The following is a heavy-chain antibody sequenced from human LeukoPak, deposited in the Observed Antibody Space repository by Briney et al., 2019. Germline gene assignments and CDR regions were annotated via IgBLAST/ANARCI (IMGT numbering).Heavy chain of an antibody. Sequence: SDTLSLTCAVYGGSFSGYYWSWIRQPPGKGLEWIGYIYYSGSTNYNPSLNSRLTISVDTSKNQFSLKLSSLTAADTAVYYCARGRIFAYWGQGTLVTVSS. CDR1: GGSFSGYY. CDR3: ARGRIFAY. J-gene: IGHJ4*02. D-gene: IGHD2-15*01. V-gene: IGHV4-59*07. CDR2: IYYSGST.